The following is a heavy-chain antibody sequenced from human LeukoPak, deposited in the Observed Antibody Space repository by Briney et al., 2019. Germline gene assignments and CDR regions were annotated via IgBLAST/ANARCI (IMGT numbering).Heavy chain of an antibody. CDR1: GYTFTSYC. J-gene: IGHJ4*02. V-gene: IGHV1-18*01. D-gene: IGHD2-2*01. Sequence: ASVKVSCKTSGYTFTSYCISWVRQAPGQGLEWMGWISAYNGNTNYAQKLQGRVTMTTDTSTSTAYMELRSLRSDDTAVYYCARGRLPCSSTSCHARGPGLADYWGQGTLVTVSS. CDR2: ISAYNGNT. CDR3: ARGRLPCSSTSCHARGPGLADY.